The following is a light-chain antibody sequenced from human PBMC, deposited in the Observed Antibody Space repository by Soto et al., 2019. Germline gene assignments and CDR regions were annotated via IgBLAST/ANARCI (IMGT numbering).Light chain of an antibody. CDR3: QQYDYWWT. V-gene: IGKV3-15*01. J-gene: IGKJ1*01. Sequence: EVVMTQSPGAVSVSPGERATLSCRASQSVTSNVAWYQQKPGQAPRLLIYRASARATGVPARFSGSGSGTELTLTISSLQSEDFGIYYCQQYDYWWTFGQGTKVEI. CDR1: QSVTSN. CDR2: RAS.